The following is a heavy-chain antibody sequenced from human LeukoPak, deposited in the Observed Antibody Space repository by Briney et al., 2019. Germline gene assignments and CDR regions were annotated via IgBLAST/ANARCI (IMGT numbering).Heavy chain of an antibody. CDR1: GFTFDNHA. V-gene: IGHV3-23*01. CDR2: ISGSGGLT. J-gene: IGHJ4*02. CDR3: ARVAGGTTFDY. Sequence: PGGSLRLSCAASGFTFDNHAMSWVRQTPGKGLEWVSGISGSGGLTYYADSVKGRFTISRDNSKNTLYLQMSSLRVEDTAVYYCARVAGGTTFDYWGQGALVSVSS. D-gene: IGHD6-13*01.